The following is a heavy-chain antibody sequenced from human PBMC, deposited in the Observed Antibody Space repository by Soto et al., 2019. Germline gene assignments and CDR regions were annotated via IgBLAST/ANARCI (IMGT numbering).Heavy chain of an antibody. D-gene: IGHD3-22*01. CDR2: ISGSGGST. Sequence: GGSLRLSCSASGFTFSTYTMSWVRQAPGEGLEWVSAISGSGGSTYYADSVKGRFTISRDNSKNTLYLQMNSLRAEDTAVYYCAKGDLTMIVVVISPGGLGLDYWGQGTLVTVSS. V-gene: IGHV3-23*01. J-gene: IGHJ4*02. CDR3: AKGDLTMIVVVISPGGLGLDY. CDR1: GFTFSTYT.